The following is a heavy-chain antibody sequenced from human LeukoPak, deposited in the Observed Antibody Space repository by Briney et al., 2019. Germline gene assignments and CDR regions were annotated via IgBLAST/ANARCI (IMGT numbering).Heavy chain of an antibody. V-gene: IGHV1-24*01. CDR1: GYTFTSYG. D-gene: IGHD2-8*01. J-gene: IGHJ4*02. CDR3: ARSPPYCTNGVCSNFDY. CDR2: FDPEDGET. Sequence: ASVKVSCKASGYTFTSYGISWVRQAPGQGLEWMGGFDPEDGETIYAQKFQGRVTMTEDTSTDTAYMELSSLRSEDTAVYYCARSPPYCTNGVCSNFDYWGQGTLVTVSS.